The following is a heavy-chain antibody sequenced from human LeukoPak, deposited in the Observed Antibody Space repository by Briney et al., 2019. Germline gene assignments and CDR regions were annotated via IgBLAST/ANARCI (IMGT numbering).Heavy chain of an antibody. CDR2: IYYSGST. CDR1: GGSISSSSYY. D-gene: IGHD2-15*01. V-gene: IGHV4-39*01. Sequence: SETLSLTCTVSGGSISSSSYYWGWIRQPPGKGLEWIGSIYYSGSTYYNPSLKSRVTISVDTSKNQFSLKLSSVTAADTAVYYCARRAANSWHFDYWGQGSLVTVSS. J-gene: IGHJ4*02. CDR3: ARRAANSWHFDY.